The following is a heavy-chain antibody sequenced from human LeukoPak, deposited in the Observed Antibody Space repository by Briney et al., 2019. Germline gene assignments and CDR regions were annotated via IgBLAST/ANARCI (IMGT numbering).Heavy chain of an antibody. D-gene: IGHD3-9*01. CDR3: ARDIRHYDILTGYYNADYFDY. Sequence: GGSPRLSCAASGFTFSSYSMNWVRQAPGKGLEWVSYISSSSSTIYYADSVKGRFTISRDNAKNSLYLQMNSLRDEDTAVYYCARDIRHYDILTGYYNADYFDYWGQGTLVTVSS. CDR2: ISSSSSTI. V-gene: IGHV3-48*02. CDR1: GFTFSSYS. J-gene: IGHJ4*02.